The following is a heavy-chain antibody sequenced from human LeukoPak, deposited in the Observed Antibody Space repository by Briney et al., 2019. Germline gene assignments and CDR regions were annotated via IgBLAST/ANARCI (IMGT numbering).Heavy chain of an antibody. V-gene: IGHV1-8*01. CDR1: GYTFTSDD. Sequence: WASVKVSCKASGYTFTSDDINWVRQATGQGLEWMGWMNPKSGNTGYAQNFQGRVTMARNTSISTAYMELSSLTSADTAVYYCARIRGFSYGLAFDLWGQGTMVTVSS. CDR2: MNPKSGNT. J-gene: IGHJ3*01. CDR3: ARIRGFSYGLAFDL. D-gene: IGHD5-18*01.